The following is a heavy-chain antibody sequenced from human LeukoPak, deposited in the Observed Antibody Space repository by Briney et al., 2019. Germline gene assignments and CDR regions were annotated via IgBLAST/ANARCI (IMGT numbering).Heavy chain of an antibody. CDR2: ISSSGSTI. V-gene: IGHV3-48*03. CDR1: GFTFSSYE. D-gene: IGHD3-9*01. CDR3: ARDPPLDWPPWLGSYNDAFDI. Sequence: PGGSLRLSCAASGFTFSSYEMNWVRQAPGKGLEWVSYISSSGSTIYYADSVKGRFTISRDNAKNSLYLQMNSLRAEDTAVYYCARDPPLDWPPWLGSYNDAFDIWGQGTMVTVSS. J-gene: IGHJ3*02.